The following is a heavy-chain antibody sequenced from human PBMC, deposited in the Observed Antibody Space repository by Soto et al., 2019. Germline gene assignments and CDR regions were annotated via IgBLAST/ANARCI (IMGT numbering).Heavy chain of an antibody. CDR2: ISYDGSNK. CDR1: GFTFSSYG. J-gene: IGHJ4*02. V-gene: IGHV3-30*18. Sequence: PGGSLRLSCAASGFTFSSYGMHWVRQAPGKGLEWVAVISYDGSNKYYADSVEGRFTISRDNSKNTLYLQMSSLRAEDTAVYYCAKTSDSSGWDAFFWGQGTLVTVSS. D-gene: IGHD6-19*01. CDR3: AKTSDSSGWDAFF.